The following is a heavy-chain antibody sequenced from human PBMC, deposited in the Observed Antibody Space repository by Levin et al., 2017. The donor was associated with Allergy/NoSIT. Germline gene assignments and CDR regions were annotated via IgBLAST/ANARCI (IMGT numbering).Heavy chain of an antibody. J-gene: IGHJ6*02. Sequence: GGSLRLSCEASGFIFEDYAMHWVRQVPGKGLEWVAGISWSSHSLGYADSVKGRFTISRDNAKNSLYLQMYRLRFEDTALYYCTKDNFRGYSLGSKFEVYGLDVWGHGTAVTV. V-gene: IGHV3-9*01. CDR1: GFIFEDYA. CDR3: TKDNFRGYSLGSKFEVYGLDV. CDR2: ISWSSHSL. D-gene: IGHD5-18*01.